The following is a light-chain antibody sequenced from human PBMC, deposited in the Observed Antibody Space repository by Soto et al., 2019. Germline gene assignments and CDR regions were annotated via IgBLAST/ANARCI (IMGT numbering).Light chain of an antibody. CDR2: AVS. CDR3: QQSYNSPWP. V-gene: IGKV1-17*01. CDR1: QGIRDD. Sequence: DTQIMQSASSLTASVGKRVTVTCPASQGIRDDLGWYQQKPGKAPTRLIYAVSSLQNGVPSRFSGTGSGTEFTLTIISLQPDDFATYYCQQSYNSPWPFGQGAKVDIK. J-gene: IGKJ1*01.